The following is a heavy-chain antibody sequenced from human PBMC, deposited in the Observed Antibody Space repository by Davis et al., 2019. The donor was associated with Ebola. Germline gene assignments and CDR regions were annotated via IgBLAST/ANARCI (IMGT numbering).Heavy chain of an antibody. D-gene: IGHD3-9*01. CDR3: ARIIRPTYDILPDY. CDR1: GYSFTSYW. CDR2: IYPGDSDT. V-gene: IGHV5-51*01. J-gene: IGHJ4*02. Sequence: GESLKISCKASGYSFTSYWIGWVRQMPGKGLEWMGIIYPGDSDTSYSSSFQGQVTIAADKSITTAYLQWSSLKASDSAMYYCARIIRPTYDILPDYWGQGTLVTVSS.